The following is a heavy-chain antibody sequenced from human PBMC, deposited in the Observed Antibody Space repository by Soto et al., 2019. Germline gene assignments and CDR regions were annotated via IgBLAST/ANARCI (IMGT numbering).Heavy chain of an antibody. D-gene: IGHD6-19*01. CDR3: ARGPRPIAVAGYYYYYYMDV. Sequence: PGGSLRLSCAASGFTFSSYGMHWVRQAPGKGLEWVAVISYDGSNKYYADSVKGRFTISRDNSKNTLYLQMNSLRAEDTAVYYCARGPRPIAVAGYYYYYYMDVWRKGTTVTVSS. CDR2: ISYDGSNK. V-gene: IGHV3-30*03. J-gene: IGHJ6*03. CDR1: GFTFSSYG.